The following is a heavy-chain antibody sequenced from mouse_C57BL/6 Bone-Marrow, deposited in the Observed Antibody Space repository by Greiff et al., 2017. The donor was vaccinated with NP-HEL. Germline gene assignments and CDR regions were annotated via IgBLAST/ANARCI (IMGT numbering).Heavy chain of an antibody. V-gene: IGHV1-15*01. CDR1: GYTFTDYE. Sequence: VQLQQSGAELVRPGASVTLSCKASGYTFTDYEMHWVKQTPVHGLEWIGAIDPETGGTAYNQKFKGKAILTADKSSSTAYMGLRSLTSEDSAVYYCTRGTVVAPYWYFDVWGTGTTVTVSS. J-gene: IGHJ1*03. CDR3: TRGTVVAPYWYFDV. D-gene: IGHD1-1*01. CDR2: IDPETGGT.